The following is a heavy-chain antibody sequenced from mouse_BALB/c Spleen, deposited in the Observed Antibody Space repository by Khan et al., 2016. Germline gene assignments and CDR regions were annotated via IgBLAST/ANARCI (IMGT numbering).Heavy chain of an antibody. Sequence: EVQLQESGPGLVKPSQSLSLTCTVTGYSITSDYAWNWIRQFPGNKLEWMGYISYSGSTSYNPSLKSRISLTLAKSKNQFFMQLNSVTTEDTATYYCARGDYDGTDYAMDYGGQGTSVTVSS. D-gene: IGHD2-4*01. V-gene: IGHV3-2*02. CDR3: ARGDYDGTDYAMDY. CDR1: GYSITSDYA. J-gene: IGHJ4*01. CDR2: ISYSGST.